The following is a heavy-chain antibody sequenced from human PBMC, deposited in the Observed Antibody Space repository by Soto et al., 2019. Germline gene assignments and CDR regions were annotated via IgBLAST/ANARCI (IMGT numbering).Heavy chain of an antibody. CDR1: GFTFSSYA. J-gene: IGHJ6*03. V-gene: IGHV3-23*01. CDR3: ARAEGRDYYYSMGG. CDR2: ISGSAGDT. Sequence: GGSLRLSCAASGFTFSSYAMRWVRQAPGKGLQWVSAISGSAGDTFYIDSVRGRFTISRDNSKNTLYLQMDSLRPEDTAICFCARAEGRDYYYSMGGWGKETTVTVSS.